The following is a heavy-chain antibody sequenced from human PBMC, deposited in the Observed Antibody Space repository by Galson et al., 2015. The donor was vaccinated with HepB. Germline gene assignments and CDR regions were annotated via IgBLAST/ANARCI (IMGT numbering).Heavy chain of an antibody. CDR3: ARRYYGDFVNWIDP. Sequence: ETLSLTCSVSGGFISSYYWSWIRQPAGKGLEWIGRIYTSGSTNYNPSLKSRITMSVDTSKNQFSLSLTSLTAADTAMYYCARRYYGDFVNWIDPWGQGTLVTVSS. V-gene: IGHV4-4*07. CDR2: IYTSGST. D-gene: IGHD4-17*01. J-gene: IGHJ5*02. CDR1: GGFISSYY.